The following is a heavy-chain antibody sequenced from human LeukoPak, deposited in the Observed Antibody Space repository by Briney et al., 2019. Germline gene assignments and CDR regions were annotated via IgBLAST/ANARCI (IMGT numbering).Heavy chain of an antibody. CDR1: GFTFSNNA. J-gene: IGHJ4*02. V-gene: IGHV3-23*01. Sequence: GGSLRLSCAASGFTFSNNAMSWVRQAPGKGLEWVSATSTSGGSAYYADSVKGRFTISRDNSKNTVYLQVDSLRTEDTAVYYCAKGRQYSFDYLIDYWGQGTLVTVSS. CDR2: TSTSGGSA. CDR3: AKGRQYSFDYLIDY. D-gene: IGHD3-9*01.